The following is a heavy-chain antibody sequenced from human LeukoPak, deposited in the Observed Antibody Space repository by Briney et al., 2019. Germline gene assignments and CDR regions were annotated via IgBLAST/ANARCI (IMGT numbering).Heavy chain of an antibody. CDR3: ARGRRFLELRSRPPFDP. Sequence: ASVKVSCKASGYTFTGYFMHWVRQAPGQGLEWMGWFKPSNGDTNYAQKFQGRVTMTRDTSINTAYMELSRLTSDDTAVYYCARGRRFLELRSRPPFDPWGQGTLVTVSS. J-gene: IGHJ5*02. CDR2: FKPSNGDT. D-gene: IGHD3-3*01. V-gene: IGHV1-2*02. CDR1: GYTFTGYF.